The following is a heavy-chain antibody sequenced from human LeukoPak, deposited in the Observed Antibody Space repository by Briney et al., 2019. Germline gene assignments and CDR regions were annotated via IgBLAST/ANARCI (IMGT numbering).Heavy chain of an antibody. CDR2: ITSGGRTK. D-gene: IGHD1-7*01. CDR3: ARGGGNYVLNS. Sequence: GGSLRLSCAASGFTFNTYEMNWLRQAPGKGREGCSYITSGGRTKYYADYVKGRFTISRDNAKNSLYLQMNSLRAEDTAVYYCARGGGNYVLNSWGQGTLVTVSS. V-gene: IGHV3-48*03. J-gene: IGHJ5*02. CDR1: GFTFNTYE.